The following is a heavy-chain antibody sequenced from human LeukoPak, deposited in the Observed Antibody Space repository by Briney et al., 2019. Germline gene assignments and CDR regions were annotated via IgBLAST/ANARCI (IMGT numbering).Heavy chain of an antibody. D-gene: IGHD1-14*01. CDR1: GYTFTTYG. CDR2: IDTYNGNT. Sequence: ASVKVSCKASGYTFTTYGINWVRQAPGQGLEWLSWIDTYNGNTNYVQKLQDRVTVTTDTSTSTAYMELRSLRSDDTAVYYCARDQDINRGFFQPGGYWGQGTLVTVSS. V-gene: IGHV1-18*01. CDR3: ARDQDINRGFFQPGGY. J-gene: IGHJ4*02.